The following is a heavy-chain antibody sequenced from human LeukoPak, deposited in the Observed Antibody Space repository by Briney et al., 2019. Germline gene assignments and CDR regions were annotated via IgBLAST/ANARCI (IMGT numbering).Heavy chain of an antibody. CDR1: GGSISSGSYF. CDR2: IYSSGST. D-gene: IGHD1-26*01. J-gene: IGHJ4*02. V-gene: IGHV4-61*09. CDR3: ARVVEKYTSSGYHFDY. Sequence: SETLSLTCTVSGGSISSGSYFWSWIRQPAGKGLEWIEHIYSSGSTNYNPSLKSRVTISVDTSKNQFSLKLSSVTAADTAVYYCARVVEKYTSSGYHFDYWGQGTLVTVSS.